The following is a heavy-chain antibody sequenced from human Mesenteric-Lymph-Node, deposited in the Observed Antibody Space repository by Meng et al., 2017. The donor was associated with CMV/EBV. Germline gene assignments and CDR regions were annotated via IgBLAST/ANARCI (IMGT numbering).Heavy chain of an antibody. J-gene: IGHJ4*02. CDR1: GGSISSGGYY. D-gene: IGHD3-10*01. CDR2: IYYSGST. Sequence: TCTVSGGSISSGGYYGSWIRQHPGKGLEWIGYIYYSGSTYYNPSLKSRVTISVDTSKNQFSLKLSSVTAAYTAVYYCARGSGSFHFDYWGQGTLVTVSS. CDR3: ARGSGSFHFDY. V-gene: IGHV4-31*03.